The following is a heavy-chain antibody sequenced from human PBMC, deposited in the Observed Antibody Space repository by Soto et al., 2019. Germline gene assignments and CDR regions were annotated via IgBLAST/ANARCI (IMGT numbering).Heavy chain of an antibody. V-gene: IGHV4-59*01. J-gene: IGHJ4*02. D-gene: IGHD6-19*01. CDR1: GDSSSSYD. CDR3: ARGRLSIAVLYY. CDR2: VYYSGST. Sequence: XETPSLPCTVAGDSSSSYDWSWIRQPPGKGLEWIGYVYYSGSTNYKPSLKSRVTISIDTSKNQFSLRLNSVTAEDTAVYYCARGRLSIAVLYYWGQGTLVTVSA.